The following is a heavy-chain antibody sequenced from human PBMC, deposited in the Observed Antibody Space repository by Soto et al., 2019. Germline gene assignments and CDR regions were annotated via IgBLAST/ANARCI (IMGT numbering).Heavy chain of an antibody. CDR1: GFTFSRDG. J-gene: IGHJ4*02. CDR2: VTDNGRST. D-gene: IGHD4-17*01. V-gene: IGHV3-23*01. CDR3: AKERATTTAFDY. Sequence: GGSLRLSCAASGFTFSRDGMSWVRQAPGKGLEWVSLVTDNGRSTYYADSVKGRFTISRDNTKNTLLLQMNSLRAEDTAVYYCAKERATTTAFDYWGQGALVTVSS.